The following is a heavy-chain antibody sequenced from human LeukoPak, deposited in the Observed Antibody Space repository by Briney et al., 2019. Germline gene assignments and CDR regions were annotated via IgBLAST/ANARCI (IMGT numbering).Heavy chain of an antibody. J-gene: IGHJ1*01. V-gene: IGHV3-48*04. CDR3: AKDHIAAAGYPEYFQH. CDR1: GLTFSSYS. CDR2: ISSSSSTI. Sequence: GGSLRLSCAASGLTFSSYSMNWVRQAPGKGLEWVSYISSSSSTIYYADSVKGRFTISRDNAKNSLYLQMNSLRAEDTAVYYCAKDHIAAAGYPEYFQHWGQGTLVTVSS. D-gene: IGHD6-13*01.